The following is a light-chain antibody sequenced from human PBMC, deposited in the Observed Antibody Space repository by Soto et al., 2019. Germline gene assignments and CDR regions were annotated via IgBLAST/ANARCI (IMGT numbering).Light chain of an antibody. Sequence: ELVMTQSPATLSVSPGERATLSCRASQSFSSNVAWYQQKPGQAPRLLIYGTSTRVTGIPARFSGSGSGTEFTLTINSLQSEDFAVYYCQQYNWPPTWTFGQGTKV. CDR1: QSFSSN. CDR3: QQYNWPPTWT. V-gene: IGKV3-15*01. CDR2: GTS. J-gene: IGKJ1*01.